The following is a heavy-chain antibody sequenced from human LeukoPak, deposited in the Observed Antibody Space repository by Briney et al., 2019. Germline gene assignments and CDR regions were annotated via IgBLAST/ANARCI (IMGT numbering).Heavy chain of an antibody. D-gene: IGHD4-17*01. J-gene: IGHJ2*01. CDR1: GGSISRYY. V-gene: IGHV4-4*07. Sequence: PSETLSLTCTVSGGSISRYYWSWIRQPAGKRLEWIGRIYTSGSTNYNPSLKSRVTMSVDTSKNQFSLKLSSATAADTAVYYCARDGDYVSWYFDLWGRGTLVTVSS. CDR2: IYTSGST. CDR3: ARDGDYVSWYFDL.